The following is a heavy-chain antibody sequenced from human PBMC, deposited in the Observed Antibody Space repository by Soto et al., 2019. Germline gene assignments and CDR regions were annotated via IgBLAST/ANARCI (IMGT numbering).Heavy chain of an antibody. Sequence: EVQLLESGGGLVQPGGSLRLSCAASGFTFSSYAMSWVRQAPGKGLEWVSAISGSGGSTYYADSVKGRFTISRDNSKNTLYLQMNSRRAEDTAVYYCAKFRGWLYTPFDDWGQGTLVTVSS. V-gene: IGHV3-23*01. CDR3: AKFRGWLYTPFDD. D-gene: IGHD3-22*01. CDR1: GFTFSSYA. CDR2: ISGSGGST. J-gene: IGHJ4*02.